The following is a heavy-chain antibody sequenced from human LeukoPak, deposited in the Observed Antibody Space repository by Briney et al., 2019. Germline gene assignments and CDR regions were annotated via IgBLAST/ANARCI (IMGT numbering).Heavy chain of an antibody. V-gene: IGHV3-23*01. CDR2: ISGSGDST. CDR1: GFTLRSYV. Sequence: GGSLRLSCVASGFTLRSYVMNWVRQTPGKGLEWVSSISGSGDSTFYADSVKGRFTISRDNSKNTLYLQMNSLRAEDTAVYYCAKGLVRYCSSTSCPLDYWGQGTLVTVSS. D-gene: IGHD2-2*01. J-gene: IGHJ4*02. CDR3: AKGLVRYCSSTSCPLDY.